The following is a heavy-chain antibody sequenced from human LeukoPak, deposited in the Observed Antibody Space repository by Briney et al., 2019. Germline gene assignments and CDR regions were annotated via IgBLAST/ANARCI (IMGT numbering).Heavy chain of an antibody. CDR2: ISYSGST. Sequence: SETQSLTCTVCGGSISSYFWSWIRQPPGKGLEWIGYISYSGSTDYIPSLKSRITISVDAPNHKVSLKLRSVTPADTAVYYCASLGSHHDYWGQGTLAIVSS. CDR3: ASLGSHHDY. V-gene: IGHV4-59*01. D-gene: IGHD3-10*01. J-gene: IGHJ4*02. CDR1: GGSISSYF.